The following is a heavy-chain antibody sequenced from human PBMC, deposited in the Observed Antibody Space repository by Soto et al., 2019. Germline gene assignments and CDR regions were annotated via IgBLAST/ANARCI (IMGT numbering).Heavy chain of an antibody. J-gene: IGHJ4*02. CDR2: ISASGGTT. Sequence: GGSLRLSCAASGFTFAYYAMSWVRQAPGKGLEWVSAISASGGTTYFADSVKGRFAISRDTSKNTLYLQMNSLRAEDTAVYYCARAGYCADGLCYSGPFDYWGQGNLVTFSS. CDR3: ARAGYCADGLCYSGPFDY. CDR1: GFTFAYYA. D-gene: IGHD2-8*01. V-gene: IGHV3-23*01.